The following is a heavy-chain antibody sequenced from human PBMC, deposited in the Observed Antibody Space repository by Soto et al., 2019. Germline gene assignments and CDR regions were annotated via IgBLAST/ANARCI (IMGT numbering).Heavy chain of an antibody. CDR2: ISSSSSYI. Sequence: PGGSLRLSCAASGFTFSIYSMNWVRQAPGKGLEWVSSISSSSSYIYYADSVKGRFTISRDNAKNSLYLQMNSLRAEDTAVYYCAREGGGSGSYKYYGMDVWGQGTKVTVYS. V-gene: IGHV3-21*01. J-gene: IGHJ6*02. CDR3: AREGGGSGSYKYYGMDV. CDR1: GFTFSIYS. D-gene: IGHD3-10*01.